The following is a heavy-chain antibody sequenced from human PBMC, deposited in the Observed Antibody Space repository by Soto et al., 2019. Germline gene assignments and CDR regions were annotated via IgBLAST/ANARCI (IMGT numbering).Heavy chain of an antibody. D-gene: IGHD2-2*01. CDR1: GFTFSSYS. CDR2: ISSSSSTI. J-gene: IGHJ3*01. Sequence: PGGSLRLSCAASGFTFSSYSMNWVRQAPGKGLEWVSYISSSSSTIYYADSVKGRFTISRDNAKNSLYLQMNSLRAEDTAVYYCARDIAHCSSTSCPYMGWGQGTMVTVSS. V-gene: IGHV3-48*01. CDR3: ARDIAHCSSTSCPYMG.